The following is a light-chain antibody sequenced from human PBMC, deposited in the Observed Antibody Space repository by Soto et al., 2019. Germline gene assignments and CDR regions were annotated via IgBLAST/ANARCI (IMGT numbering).Light chain of an antibody. V-gene: IGKV1-5*01. Sequence: DIQMTQSPSTLSASVGDTVTITCRASQSVSTWLAWYQQTPGKAPKLLMCDASTLESGAPARFSGSGSGTEFTLTISSLQPEDFATYHCQEYKTWTFGQGTKVE. CDR1: QSVSTW. CDR3: QEYKTWT. J-gene: IGKJ1*01. CDR2: DAS.